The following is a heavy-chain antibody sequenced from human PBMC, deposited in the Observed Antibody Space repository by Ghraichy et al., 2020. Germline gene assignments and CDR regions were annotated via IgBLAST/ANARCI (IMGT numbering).Heavy chain of an antibody. D-gene: IGHD3-3*01. CDR1: GFTFSSYG. Sequence: GGSLRLSCAASGFTFSSYGMHWVRQAPGKGLEWVAVISYDGSNKYYADSVKGRFTISRDNSKNTLYLQMNSLRAEDTAVYYCAKEYGPYYDFWSGYPYYYYGMDVWGQGTTVTVSS. J-gene: IGHJ6*02. CDR2: ISYDGSNK. CDR3: AKEYGPYYDFWSGYPYYYYGMDV. V-gene: IGHV3-30*18.